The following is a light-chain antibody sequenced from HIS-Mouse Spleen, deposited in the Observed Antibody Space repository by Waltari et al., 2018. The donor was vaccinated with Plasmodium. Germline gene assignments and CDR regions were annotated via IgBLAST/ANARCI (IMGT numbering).Light chain of an antibody. CDR1: ALPKKS. CDR3: YSTDSSGNHRV. J-gene: IGLJ3*02. V-gene: IGLV3-10*01. CDR2: EDS. Sequence: SYELTQPPSVSVSPGQTARIPGPGDALPKKSAYWYQQKSGQAPVLVIYEDSKRPSGIPERFSGSSSGTMATLTISGAQVEDEADYYCYSTDSSGNHRVFGGGTKLTVL.